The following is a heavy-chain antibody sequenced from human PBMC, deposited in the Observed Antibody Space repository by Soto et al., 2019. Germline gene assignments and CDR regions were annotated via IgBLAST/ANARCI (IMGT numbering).Heavy chain of an antibody. D-gene: IGHD3-3*01. V-gene: IGHV4-34*01. CDR1: GGSFSGYY. Sequence: SETLSLTCAVYGGSFSGYYWGWSRQPPGKGLEWIGEINHSGSTNYNPSLKSRVTLSVDTSKNQFSLKLSSVTAADTAVYYCARGGVTYYDFWSGYYEHRPVYNWFDPWGQGALVTVSS. CDR2: INHSGST. CDR3: ARGGVTYYDFWSGYYEHRPVYNWFDP. J-gene: IGHJ5*02.